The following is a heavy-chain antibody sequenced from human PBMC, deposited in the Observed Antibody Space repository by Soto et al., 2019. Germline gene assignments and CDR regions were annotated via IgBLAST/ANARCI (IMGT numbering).Heavy chain of an antibody. CDR2: ISSSSSYI. CDR1: GFTFSSYS. J-gene: IGHJ4*02. Sequence: GGSLRLSCAASGFTFSSYSMNWVRQAPGKGLEWVSSISSSSSYIYYADSVKGRFTISRDNAKNSLYLQMNSLRAEDTAVYYCARDRDGYNSFDYWGQGTLVTVSS. D-gene: IGHD1-1*01. V-gene: IGHV3-21*01. CDR3: ARDRDGYNSFDY.